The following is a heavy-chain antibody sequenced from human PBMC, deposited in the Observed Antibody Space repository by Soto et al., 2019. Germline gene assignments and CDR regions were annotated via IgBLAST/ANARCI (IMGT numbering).Heavy chain of an antibody. D-gene: IGHD3-9*01. CDR1: GDSISSSSDY. Sequence: QLQLQELGPGLVKSSETLSLTCSVSGDSISSSSDYWGWIRQSPGEGLEWIGNIRNNGGTQYNPSLDSLVTISVDTSANQFSLRLTSVTAADTAVYYCASRYGPSEFDHWGQGSLVTVSS. CDR3: ASRYGPSEFDH. CDR2: IRNNGGT. V-gene: IGHV4-39*01. J-gene: IGHJ4*02.